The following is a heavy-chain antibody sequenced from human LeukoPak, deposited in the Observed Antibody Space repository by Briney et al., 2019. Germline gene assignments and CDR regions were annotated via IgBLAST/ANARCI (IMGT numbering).Heavy chain of an antibody. Sequence: KTSETLSLTCTVSGGSISSYYWSWIRQPPGKGLEWIGYIYYSGNTNYNPSLKSRVTISVDTSKNQFSLKLSSVTAADAAVHYCARVYYSRSYDYWYFDLWGRGTLVTVSS. D-gene: IGHD6-13*01. CDR2: IYYSGNT. V-gene: IGHV4-59*01. CDR1: GGSISSYY. CDR3: ARVYYSRSYDYWYFDL. J-gene: IGHJ2*01.